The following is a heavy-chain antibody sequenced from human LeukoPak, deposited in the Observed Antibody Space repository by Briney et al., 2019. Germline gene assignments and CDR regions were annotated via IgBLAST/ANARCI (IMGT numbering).Heavy chain of an antibody. D-gene: IGHD5-18*01. V-gene: IGHV4-59*01. Sequence: SETLSHTCTVSGGSISSYYWSWIRQPPGKGLEWIGYIYYSGSTNYNPSLKSRVTISVDTSKNQFSLKLSSVTAADTAVYYCARVGYSYGTFDYWGQGTLVTVSS. CDR1: GGSISSYY. J-gene: IGHJ4*02. CDR3: ARVGYSYGTFDY. CDR2: IYYSGST.